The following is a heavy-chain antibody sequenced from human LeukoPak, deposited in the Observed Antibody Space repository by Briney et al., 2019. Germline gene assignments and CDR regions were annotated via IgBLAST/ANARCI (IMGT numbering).Heavy chain of an antibody. V-gene: IGHV4-34*01. CDR1: GGSFSGYY. Sequence: SETLSLTCAVYGGSFSGYYWSWIRQPPGKGLEWIGEINHSGSTNYNPSLKSRVTISVDTSKNQFSLKLSSVTAADTAVYYCASSYYYDSSGYFDLGFGDWGQGTLVTVSS. CDR2: INHSGST. CDR3: ASSYYYDSSGYFDLGFGD. J-gene: IGHJ4*02. D-gene: IGHD3-22*01.